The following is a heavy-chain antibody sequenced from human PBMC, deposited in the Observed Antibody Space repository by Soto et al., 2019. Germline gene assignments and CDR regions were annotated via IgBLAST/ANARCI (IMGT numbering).Heavy chain of an antibody. V-gene: IGHV4-39*01. CDR2: IYYSGST. Sequence: QLQLQESGPGLVRPSETLSLAYTVSGGSISSSSYYWGWIRQPPGKGLEWIGSIYYSGSTYYNPSLMSLVTISVDTSQNQFSLKLSSVAAADSAVYYCASPEIAFYNWFDPWGQGTLVTVSS. J-gene: IGHJ5*02. CDR1: GGSISSSSYY. CDR3: ASPEIAFYNWFDP. D-gene: IGHD3-3*02.